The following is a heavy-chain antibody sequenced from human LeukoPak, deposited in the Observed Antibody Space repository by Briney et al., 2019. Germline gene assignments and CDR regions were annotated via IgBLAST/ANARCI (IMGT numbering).Heavy chain of an antibody. Sequence: HPGGSLRLSCAASGFTFSSYEMNWVRQAPGKGLEWISYISTTGTTIYYADSVKGRFTISRDNAKNSLYLQMNSMSAEDTALYHCAVAIDYWGQGILVTASA. CDR1: GFTFSSYE. CDR3: AVAIDY. D-gene: IGHD5-12*01. J-gene: IGHJ4*02. V-gene: IGHV3-48*03. CDR2: ISTTGTTI.